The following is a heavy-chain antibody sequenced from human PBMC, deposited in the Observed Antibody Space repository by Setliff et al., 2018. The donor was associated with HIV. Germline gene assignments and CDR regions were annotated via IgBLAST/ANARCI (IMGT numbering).Heavy chain of an antibody. Sequence: SETLSLTCAVYGGSFSGYYWSWIRQPPGKGLEWIGEVTHSGRTNYNPSLESRVTTSVDTSKKQFSLKLSSVTAAYTDVYYCARQGGYSGYGFYYYYYYMDVWGKGTTVTVSS. J-gene: IGHJ6*03. CDR2: VTHSGRT. V-gene: IGHV4-34*01. D-gene: IGHD5-12*01. CDR3: ARQGGYSGYGFYYYYYYMDV. CDR1: GGSFSGYY.